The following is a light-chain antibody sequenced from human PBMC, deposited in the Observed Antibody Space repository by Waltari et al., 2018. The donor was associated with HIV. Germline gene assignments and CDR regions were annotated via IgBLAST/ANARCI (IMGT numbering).Light chain of an antibody. Sequence: QSVLTQPPSVSAAPGQKVTISCSGSSSNIGNNYVSWYQQLPGTAPKLLSYDHNTRPSGIPDRCSGSKSGTSATLGSTGLQTGDEADYYCGTWDSSLSAWVFGGGTKLTVL. V-gene: IGLV1-51*01. CDR3: GTWDSSLSAWV. J-gene: IGLJ3*02. CDR2: DHN. CDR1: SSNIGNNY.